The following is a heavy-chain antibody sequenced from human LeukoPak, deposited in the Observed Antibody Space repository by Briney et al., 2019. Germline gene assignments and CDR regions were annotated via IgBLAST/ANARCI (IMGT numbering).Heavy chain of an antibody. CDR1: GGSISSSSYY. V-gene: IGHV4-39*07. CDR3: ARVHSFDYVWGSFDAFDI. D-gene: IGHD3-16*01. CDR2: IYYSGST. Sequence: SETLSLTCTVSGGSISSSSYYWGWIRQPPGKGLEWIGSIYYSGSTYYNPSLKSRVTISVDTSKNQFSLRLSSVTAADTAVYYCARVHSFDYVWGSFDAFDIWGQGTMVTVSS. J-gene: IGHJ3*02.